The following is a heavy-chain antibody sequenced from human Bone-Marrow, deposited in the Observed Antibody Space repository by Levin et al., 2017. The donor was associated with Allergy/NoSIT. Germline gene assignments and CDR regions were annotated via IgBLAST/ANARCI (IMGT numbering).Heavy chain of an antibody. D-gene: IGHD4-17*01. J-gene: IGHJ4*02. V-gene: IGHV3-7*01. CDR1: GFISSSHW. CDR2: IKQGGSET. CDR3: ARGYYGDYE. Sequence: PGGSLRLSCVASGFISSSHWMGWVRQAPGKGLQWVANIKQGGSETYYVDSVKGRFIISRDDAGRSLFLQMNSLRAEDTGVYYCARGYYGDYEWGQGTLVTVSS.